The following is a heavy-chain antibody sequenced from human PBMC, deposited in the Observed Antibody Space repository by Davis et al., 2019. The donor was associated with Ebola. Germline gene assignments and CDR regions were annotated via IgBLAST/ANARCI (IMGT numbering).Heavy chain of an antibody. Sequence: GGSLRLSCVASGFSFADYYMSWIRQAPGKGLEWVSYISSSSSYTNYADSVKGRFTISRDNAKNSLYLQMNSLRAEDTALYYCAKGIGYSSGWYDYWGQGTLVTVSS. J-gene: IGHJ4*02. CDR3: AKGIGYSSGWYDY. CDR1: GFSFADYY. CDR2: ISSSSSYT. V-gene: IGHV3-11*05. D-gene: IGHD6-19*01.